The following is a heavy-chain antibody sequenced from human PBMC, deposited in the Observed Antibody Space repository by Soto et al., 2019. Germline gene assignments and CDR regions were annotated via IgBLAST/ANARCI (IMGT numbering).Heavy chain of an antibody. CDR3: ARGRSLGSPWSFDY. Sequence: GGSLRLSCAASGFTVSSNYMSWVRQAPGKGLEWVSVIYSGGSTYYADSVKGRFTISRGNSKNTLYLQMNSLRAEDTAVYYCARGRSLGSPWSFDYWGQGTLVTVSS. CDR2: IYSGGST. V-gene: IGHV3-53*01. CDR1: GFTVSSNY. J-gene: IGHJ4*02. D-gene: IGHD1-26*01.